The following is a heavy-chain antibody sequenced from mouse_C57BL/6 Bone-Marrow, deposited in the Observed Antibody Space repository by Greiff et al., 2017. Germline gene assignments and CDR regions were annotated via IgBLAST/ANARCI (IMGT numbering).Heavy chain of an antibody. J-gene: IGHJ4*01. Sequence: QVQLQQPGAELVKPGASVKLSCKASGYTFTSYWMHWVKQRPGQGLEWIGMIHPNSGSTNYNETFKSKATLTVDKSSSTAYMQLISLTSEDSAVYYCARNYYYGSSYDYYAMDYWGQGTSVTVSS. CDR2: IHPNSGST. CDR3: ARNYYYGSSYDYYAMDY. V-gene: IGHV1-64*01. CDR1: GYTFTSYW. D-gene: IGHD1-1*01.